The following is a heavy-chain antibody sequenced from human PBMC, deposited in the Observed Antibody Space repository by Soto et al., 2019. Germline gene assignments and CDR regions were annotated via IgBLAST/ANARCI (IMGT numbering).Heavy chain of an antibody. CDR2: ITDSGGST. CDR1: EFTFSSYA. Sequence: EVQLLESGGGLVQPGGSLRLSCVASEFTFSSYAMTWVRQAPGKGLEWVASITDSGGSTYYADSVKGRLTISRDNSENTVHLQMNGLRAEDTAIYYCVKDWSGDKCPCMDVWGQGTTVTVSS. V-gene: IGHV3-23*01. D-gene: IGHD3-3*01. CDR3: VKDWSGDKCPCMDV. J-gene: IGHJ6*02.